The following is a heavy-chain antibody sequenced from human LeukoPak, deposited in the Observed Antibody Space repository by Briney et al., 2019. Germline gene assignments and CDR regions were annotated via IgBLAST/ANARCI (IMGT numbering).Heavy chain of an antibody. CDR3: ARDLGIGTWFDP. Sequence: SETLSLTCTVSGGSIRSYYWNWIRQPPGKGLEWIGYIYYSGSTNYNPSLKSRVTISVDTSKNQFSLKLSSVTAADTAVYYCARDLGIGTWFDPWGQGTLVTVSS. V-gene: IGHV4-59*01. D-gene: IGHD6-13*01. CDR2: IYYSGST. J-gene: IGHJ5*02. CDR1: GGSIRSYY.